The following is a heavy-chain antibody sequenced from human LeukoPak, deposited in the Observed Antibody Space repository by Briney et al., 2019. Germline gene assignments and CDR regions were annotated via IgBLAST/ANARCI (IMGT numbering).Heavy chain of an antibody. Sequence: SETLSLTCAVYGGSFIPYYWSWIRQSPGKGLEWIAEINHRGDTNYNPSVKSRVTISVDTSKNQFSLKITSLTAAGTAVHSCARGPTISETGYFDYWGQGTLVTVSS. V-gene: IGHV4-34*01. D-gene: IGHD1-1*01. CDR2: INHRGDT. CDR1: GGSFIPYY. J-gene: IGHJ4*03. CDR3: ARGPTISETGYFDY.